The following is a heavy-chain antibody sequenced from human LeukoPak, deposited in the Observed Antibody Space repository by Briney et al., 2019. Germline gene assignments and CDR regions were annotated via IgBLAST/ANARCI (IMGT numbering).Heavy chain of an antibody. CDR3: ARGGGYYDSSGKYYIDALDL. V-gene: IGHV1-8*01. Sequence: ASVKVSCKASGYTFTSYDINWVRQATGQGLEWMGWMNPNGGNTGYAQRFQGRVTMTRDTSISTSYMELSGLRSDDTAVYYCARGGGYYDSSGKYYIDALDLWGQGTMVTVSS. D-gene: IGHD3-22*01. CDR1: GYTFTSYD. CDR2: MNPNGGNT. J-gene: IGHJ3*01.